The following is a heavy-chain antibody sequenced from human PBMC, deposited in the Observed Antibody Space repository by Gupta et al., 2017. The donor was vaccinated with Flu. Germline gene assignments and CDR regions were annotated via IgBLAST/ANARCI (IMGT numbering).Heavy chain of an antibody. V-gene: IGHV3-72*01. CDR2: TRNKANSYPT. Sequence: EVQLVESGGGLVQPGGSLRLSCAASGFTLSDHYMDWVRQAPGKGLEWVGRTRNKANSYPTEYAASVKGRFTISRDDSKNSLYLQMNSLKTEDTAVYYCARGEGYYGSGSYYGFDYWGQGTLVTVSS. J-gene: IGHJ4*02. CDR3: ARGEGYYGSGSYYGFDY. CDR1: GFTLSDHY. D-gene: IGHD3-10*01.